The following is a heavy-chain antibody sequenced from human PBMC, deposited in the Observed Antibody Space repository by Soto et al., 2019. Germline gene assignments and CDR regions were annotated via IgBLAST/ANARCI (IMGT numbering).Heavy chain of an antibody. CDR2: INPSGGST. V-gene: IGHV1-46*01. CDR1: GYTFTSYY. J-gene: IGHJ4*02. Sequence: ASVKVSCKASGYTFTSYYMHWVRQAPGQGLGLMGIINPSGGSTSYAQKFQGRVTMTRDTSTSTVYMELSSLRSEDTAVYYCARAYYDFWSGYYFSYYYYVIFDYWGQGALVTVSS. CDR3: ARAYYDFWSGYYFSYYYYVIFDY. D-gene: IGHD3-3*01.